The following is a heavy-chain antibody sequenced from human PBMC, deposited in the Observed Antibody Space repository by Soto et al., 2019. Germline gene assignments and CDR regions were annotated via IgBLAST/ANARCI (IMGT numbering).Heavy chain of an antibody. CDR3: ARRYMDV. J-gene: IGHJ6*03. Sequence: EVQLVESGGGLVQPGGSLRLSCAASGFMFSSYWMHWVRQAPGKGLEWVANIKEDGTVKYYLGSVRGRFTISRDNAKNSLYLEMNSLRAEVTAVYYCARRYMDVWGKGTTLTVSS. CDR2: IKEDGTVK. V-gene: IGHV3-7*01. CDR1: GFMFSSYW.